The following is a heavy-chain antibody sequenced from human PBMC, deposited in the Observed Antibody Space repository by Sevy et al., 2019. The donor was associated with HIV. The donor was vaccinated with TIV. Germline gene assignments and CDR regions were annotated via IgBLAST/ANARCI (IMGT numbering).Heavy chain of an antibody. D-gene: IGHD1-20*01. V-gene: IGHV3-15*05. CDR3: TTDRGYDWNHEGY. J-gene: IGHJ4*02. CDR2: IKSKSNGETR. CDR1: GFTFSTAW. Sequence: GGSLRLSCAASGFTFSTAWMNWVRQAPGKGLEWVGRIKSKSNGETRDYAAPVKDRFKISRDDSKNTLYLEMNSLKTEDTAVYYCTTDRGYDWNHEGYWGQGTLVTVSS.